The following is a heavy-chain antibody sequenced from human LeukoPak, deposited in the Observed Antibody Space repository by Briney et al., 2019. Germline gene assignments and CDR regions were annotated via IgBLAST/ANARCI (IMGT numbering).Heavy chain of an antibody. J-gene: IGHJ6*02. CDR3: VKSLVPGDDYGMDV. CDR2: ISGSAGST. V-gene: IGHV3-23*01. D-gene: IGHD6-19*01. CDR1: GFTFSSYA. Sequence: PGGSLRLSCAASGFTFSSYAMTWVRQSPGKGLDGVSAISGSAGSTYYADSVKGRFAISRDNSKNTVYLQMNSLRAEDTAVYYCVKSLVPGDDYGMDVWGQGTTVTVSS.